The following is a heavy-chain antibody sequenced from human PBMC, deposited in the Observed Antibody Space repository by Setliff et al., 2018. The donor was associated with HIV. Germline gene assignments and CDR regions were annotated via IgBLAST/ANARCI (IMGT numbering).Heavy chain of an antibody. V-gene: IGHV3-11*04. CDR2: ISSSYI. CDR1: GFTFSDYY. D-gene: IGHD3-9*01. CDR3: ARDFRRYFDYYYYGMDV. J-gene: IGHJ6*02. Sequence: GGSLRLSCAASGFTFSDYYMSWIRQAPGKGLEWVSYISSSYIYYADSVKGRFTISRDNAKNSLYLQMNSLRAEDTAVYYCARDFRRYFDYYYYGMDVWGQGTTVTVSS.